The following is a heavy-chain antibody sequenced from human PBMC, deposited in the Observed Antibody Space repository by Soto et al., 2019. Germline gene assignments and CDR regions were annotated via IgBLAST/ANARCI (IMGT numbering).Heavy chain of an antibody. CDR3: AKAYFVWSSEQPYHFDY. CDR1: GFTFSNYA. V-gene: IGHV3-23*01. CDR2: ISGSGGRS. J-gene: IGHJ4*02. D-gene: IGHD3-16*01. Sequence: EVQLLDSGGGLVQPGGSLRLSCAASGFTFSNYAMTWVRQGPGKGLEWVSGISGSGGRSYYADSVKGRFTIARDNSKSTLYLPMNSLRAEDTAVYYCAKAYFVWSSEQPYHFDYWGQATLVTVSS.